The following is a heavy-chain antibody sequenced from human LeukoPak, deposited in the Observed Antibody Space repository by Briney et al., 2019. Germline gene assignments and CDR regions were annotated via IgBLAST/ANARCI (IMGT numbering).Heavy chain of an antibody. Sequence: SETLSLTCTVSGGSISSYYWSWIRQPAGKGLEWIGEINHSESTNYNPSLKSRVTISVDTSKNQFSLKLSSVTAADTAVFYCTRGRSRRGAFDIWGQGTMVTVSS. D-gene: IGHD1-14*01. J-gene: IGHJ3*02. V-gene: IGHV4-34*01. CDR2: INHSEST. CDR3: TRGRSRRGAFDI. CDR1: GGSISSYY.